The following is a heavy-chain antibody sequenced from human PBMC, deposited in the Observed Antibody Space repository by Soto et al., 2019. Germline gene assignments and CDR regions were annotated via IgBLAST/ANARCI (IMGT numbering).Heavy chain of an antibody. J-gene: IGHJ4*02. D-gene: IGHD2-15*01. V-gene: IGHV1-18*01. CDR2: ISAYNGNT. Sequence: GASVKVSCKASGYTFTSYGISWVRQAPGQGLEWMGWISAYNGNTNYAQKLQGRVTMTTDTSTSTAYMELRSLRSEDTAVYYCARGIDCSGGRCYPGRVDYWGQGTLVTVSS. CDR1: GYTFTSYG. CDR3: ARGIDCSGGRCYPGRVDY.